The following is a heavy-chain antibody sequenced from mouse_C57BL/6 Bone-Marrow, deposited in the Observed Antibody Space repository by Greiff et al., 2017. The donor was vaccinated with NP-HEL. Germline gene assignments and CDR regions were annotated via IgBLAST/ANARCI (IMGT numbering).Heavy chain of an antibody. Sequence: QVQLQQSGAELARPGASVKLSCKASGCTFTSYGISWVKQRTGQGLEWIGEIYPRSGNTYYNEKFKGKATLTADKSSSTAYMELRSLTSEDSAVYFCARSLFGTWFADWGQGTLVTVSA. V-gene: IGHV1-81*01. J-gene: IGHJ3*01. D-gene: IGHD3-1*01. CDR2: IYPRSGNT. CDR1: GCTFTSYG. CDR3: ARSLFGTWFAD.